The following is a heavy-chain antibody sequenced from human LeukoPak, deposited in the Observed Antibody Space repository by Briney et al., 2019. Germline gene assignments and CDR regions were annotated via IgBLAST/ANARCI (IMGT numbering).Heavy chain of an antibody. D-gene: IGHD6-19*01. Sequence: GGSLRLSCAASGFPFSSHWLSWVRQASGKGLEWVSAISGSGGSTYYADSVKGRFTISRDNSKNTLYLQMNSLRAEDTAVYYCAKVGDSGWYGFDYWGQGTLVTVSS. CDR3: AKVGDSGWYGFDY. CDR2: ISGSGGST. CDR1: GFPFSSHW. J-gene: IGHJ4*02. V-gene: IGHV3-23*01.